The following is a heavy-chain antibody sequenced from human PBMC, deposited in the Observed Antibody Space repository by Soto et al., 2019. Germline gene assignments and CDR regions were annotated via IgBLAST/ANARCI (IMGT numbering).Heavy chain of an antibody. D-gene: IGHD2-8*01. CDR2: ISYSGNT. J-gene: IGHJ4*02. CDR3: ARAPMVLSRSYFDY. V-gene: IGHV4-59*01. Sequence: XETLSLTCTVSGCSISNFYWSWIRQPPGKGLEWIGYISYSGNTNYNPSLKSRVSISVDTSKNQLSLNLTSVTAADTAVYYCARAPMVLSRSYFDYWGQGTTVTVSS. CDR1: GCSISNFY.